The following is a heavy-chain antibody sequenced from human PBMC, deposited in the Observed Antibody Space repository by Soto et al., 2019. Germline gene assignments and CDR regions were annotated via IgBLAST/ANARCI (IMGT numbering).Heavy chain of an antibody. CDR3: AHRTTTVTWRSDS. Sequence: QITLKESGPTLVKPTQTLTLSCTFTGFSLTTRGVGVGWIRQPPGKALEWLALIYWADDKRYSPSLKSRLTITKETSNNQVVRTMTTMVPADTATYFCAHRTTTVTWRSDSWRQVTLVTV. CDR1: GFSLTTRGVG. CDR2: IYWADDK. V-gene: IGHV2-5*02. J-gene: IGHJ5*01. D-gene: IGHD4-17*01.